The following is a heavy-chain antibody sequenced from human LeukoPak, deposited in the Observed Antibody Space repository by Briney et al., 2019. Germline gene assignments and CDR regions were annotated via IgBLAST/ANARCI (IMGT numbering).Heavy chain of an antibody. Sequence: PGGSLRLSCAASGFTFTDFYMNWVRQAPGKGLEWVSWTSPTSSYIYYADSVKGRFTISRDNAKNSLYLQMNSLRAEDTALYYCVRDADGGNSWFDTWGQGTLVTVSS. CDR3: VRDADGGNSWFDT. J-gene: IGHJ5*02. CDR2: TSPTSSYI. D-gene: IGHD4-23*01. V-gene: IGHV3-21*04. CDR1: GFTFTDFY.